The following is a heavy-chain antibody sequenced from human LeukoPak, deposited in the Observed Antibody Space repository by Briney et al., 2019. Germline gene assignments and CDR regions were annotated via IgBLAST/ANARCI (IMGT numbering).Heavy chain of an antibody. J-gene: IGHJ4*02. CDR2: INAGNGNK. V-gene: IGHV1-3*01. CDR1: GYTFSNYA. D-gene: IGHD3-22*01. CDR3: ATDITDSSGYYFG. Sequence: ASVKVSCKASGYTFSNYAMHWGRQAPGQSPEWMGWINAGNGNKEYSQKFQGRVIISRDTSASTAYMELSSLRSEDTAVYYCATDITDSSGYYFGWGQGTLVNVSS.